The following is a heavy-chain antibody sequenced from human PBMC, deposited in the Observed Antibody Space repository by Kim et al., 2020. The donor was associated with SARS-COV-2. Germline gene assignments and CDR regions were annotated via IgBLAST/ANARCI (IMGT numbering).Heavy chain of an antibody. CDR1: GGSISSGGYY. CDR2: IYYSGST. Sequence: SETLSLTCTVSGGSISSGGYYWSWIRQHPGKGLEWIGYIYYSGSTYYNPSLKSRVTISVDTSKNQFSLKLSSVTAADTAVYYCVRELTSAAAGPDYWGQGTLVTVSS. J-gene: IGHJ4*02. D-gene: IGHD6-13*01. CDR3: VRELTSAAAGPDY. V-gene: IGHV4-31*03.